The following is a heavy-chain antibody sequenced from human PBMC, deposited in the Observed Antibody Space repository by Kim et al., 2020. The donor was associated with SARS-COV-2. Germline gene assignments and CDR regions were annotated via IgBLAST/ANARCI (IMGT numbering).Heavy chain of an antibody. D-gene: IGHD3-10*01. V-gene: IGHV4-34*01. CDR1: GESFRNFY. J-gene: IGHJ3*01. CDR2: INHRGST. Sequence: SETLSLTCAVYGESFRNFYWSWIRQPPGKGLEWIGEINHRGSTNYNPSLKSRVTISVDTSKNQFSLRLNSVTAADTAMYYCARETSRGDAAFDFWGQGT. CDR3: ARETSRGDAAFDF.